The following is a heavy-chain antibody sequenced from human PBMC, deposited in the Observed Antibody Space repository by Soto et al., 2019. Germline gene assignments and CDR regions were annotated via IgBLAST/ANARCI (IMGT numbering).Heavy chain of an antibody. J-gene: IGHJ6*02. CDR3: AKVMGSESYYFYCYYGMDV. CDR2: ISGSGGST. Sequence: GGSLRLSCAASGFTFSSYAMSWVRQAPGKGLEWVSAISGSGGSTYYADSVKGRFTNSRDNSKNTLYLQMNSLRAEDTAVYYCAKVMGSESYYFYCYYGMDVWGQGTTVTVSS. CDR1: GFTFSSYA. D-gene: IGHD3-10*01. V-gene: IGHV3-23*01.